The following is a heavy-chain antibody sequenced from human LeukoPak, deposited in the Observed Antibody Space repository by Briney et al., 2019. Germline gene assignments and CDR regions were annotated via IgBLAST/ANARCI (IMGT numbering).Heavy chain of an antibody. Sequence: ESGPTLVKPTQTLTLTCTFSGFSLRTSGVGVGWIRQPPGKALEWLALIYWDDDKRYSPSLKSRLTITKDTSKNQVVLTMTNMDPVDTATYYCAQVGSWDAFDIWGQGTMVTVSS. J-gene: IGHJ3*02. V-gene: IGHV2-5*02. CDR1: GFSLRTSGVG. CDR2: IYWDDDK. CDR3: AQVGSWDAFDI. D-gene: IGHD3-10*01.